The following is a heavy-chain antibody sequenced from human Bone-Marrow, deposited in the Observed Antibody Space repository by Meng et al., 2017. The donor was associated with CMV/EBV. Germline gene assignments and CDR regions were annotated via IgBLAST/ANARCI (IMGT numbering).Heavy chain of an antibody. V-gene: IGHV4-39*07. CDR3: ARYCSGGSCYSHLYGMDV. D-gene: IGHD2-15*01. CDR2: INHSGST. J-gene: IGHJ6*02. Sequence: SQTLSLTCTVSGGSISSSSYYWSWIRQPPGKGLEWIGEINHSGSTNYNPSLKSRVTISVDTSKNQFSLKLSSVTAADTAVYYCARYCSGGSCYSHLYGMDVWGQGTTVTVSS. CDR1: GGSISSSSYY.